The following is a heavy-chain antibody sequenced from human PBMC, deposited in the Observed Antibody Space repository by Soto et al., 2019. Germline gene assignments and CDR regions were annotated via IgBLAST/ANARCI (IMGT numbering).Heavy chain of an antibody. CDR2: VYYSGRT. J-gene: IGHJ1*01. D-gene: IGHD5-12*01. CDR3: AREVASSSTFGVATNTFHX. Sequence: PSETLSLTFTVSGGSINSVDYYWSWIRQTPGKGLEWIGYVYYSGRTYYNPSLKSRLSMTIDTSKKQFSLKLDSVTAADTAVYQCAREVASSSTFGVATNTFHXWGLGTMVTVSX. CDR1: GGSINSVDYY. V-gene: IGHV4-30-4*02.